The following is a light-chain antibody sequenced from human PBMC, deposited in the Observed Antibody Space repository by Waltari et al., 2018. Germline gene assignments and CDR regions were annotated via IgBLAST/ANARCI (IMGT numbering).Light chain of an antibody. CDR1: SSNIGSNY. Sequence: QSVLTQPPSASGTPGQRFTISCSGSSSNIGSNYVYWYQQLPGTAPNLPIYRNNQRPPRVPDRFSGSQSCTSASLAISGLRSEDEADYYCAAWDDSLSGVVFGGGTKLTVL. V-gene: IGLV1-47*01. CDR3: AAWDDSLSGVV. J-gene: IGLJ2*01. CDR2: RNN.